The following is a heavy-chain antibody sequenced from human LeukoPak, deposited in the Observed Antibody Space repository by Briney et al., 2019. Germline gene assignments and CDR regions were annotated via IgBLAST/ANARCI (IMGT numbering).Heavy chain of an antibody. J-gene: IGHJ4*02. Sequence: PSETLSLTCTVSGGSISNYYWSWIRQPPGKGLEWIGYIYYSGSTNYNPSLKSRVTISVDTSKNQFSLKLSSVTAADTAVYYCARRYCSGGSCYHAYYFDYWGQGTLVTVSS. CDR1: GGSISNYY. V-gene: IGHV4-59*01. CDR2: IYYSGST. D-gene: IGHD2-15*01. CDR3: ARRYCSGGSCYHAYYFDY.